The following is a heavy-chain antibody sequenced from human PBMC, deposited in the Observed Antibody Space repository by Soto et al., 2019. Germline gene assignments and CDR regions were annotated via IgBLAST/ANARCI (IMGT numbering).Heavy chain of an antibody. CDR3: AGWIQLQQYYYYGMDV. J-gene: IGHJ6*02. CDR1: GYSISSSNW. CDR2: IYYSGTT. Sequence: SETLSLTCAVSGYSISSSNWWGWIRQPPGKGLEWIGYIYYSGTTYYNPSLKSRVTMSVDTSKNQFSLKLTSVTAVDTAVYYCAGWIQLQQYYYYGMDVWGQGTTVTVSS. V-gene: IGHV4-28*01. D-gene: IGHD5-18*01.